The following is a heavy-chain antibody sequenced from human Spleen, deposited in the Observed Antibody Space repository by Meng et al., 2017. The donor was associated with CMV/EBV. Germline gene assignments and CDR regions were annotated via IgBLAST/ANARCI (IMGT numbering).Heavy chain of an antibody. CDR3: AKVSCTSTSCYTGAFYYYYGMDV. J-gene: IGHJ6*02. CDR1: GFTVSSNY. V-gene: IGHV3-21*04. D-gene: IGHD2-2*01. CDR2: ISSSSSYI. Sequence: GGSLRLSCAASGFTVSSNYMSWVRQAPGKGLEWVSSISSSSSYIYYADSVKGRFTISRDNAKNSLYLQMNSLRAEDTAVYYCAKVSCTSTSCYTGAFYYYYGMDVWGQGTTVTVSS.